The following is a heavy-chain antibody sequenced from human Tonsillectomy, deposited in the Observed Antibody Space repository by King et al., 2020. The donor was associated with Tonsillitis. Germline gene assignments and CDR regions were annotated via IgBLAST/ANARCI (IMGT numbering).Heavy chain of an antibody. Sequence: VQLVESGGGLVQPGGSLTLSCAASGFTFSGAAMHWVRQASGKGLEWVGLIRSKANSYATVYAAWVNGRFTVSRDDSKKTAYLQVNSLKTEDTAVYYCTRGGDYDSGYYYGMDVWGQGTTVTVSS. CDR2: IRSKANSYAT. J-gene: IGHJ6*02. CDR1: GFTFSGAA. V-gene: IGHV3-73*02. D-gene: IGHD4-17*01. CDR3: TRGGDYDSGYYYGMDV.